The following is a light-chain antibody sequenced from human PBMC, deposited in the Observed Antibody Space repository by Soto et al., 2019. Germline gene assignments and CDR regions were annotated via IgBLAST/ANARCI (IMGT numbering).Light chain of an antibody. CDR3: SSYTSTTTPYV. Sequence: QSVLTQPASVSGSPGQPITISCTGTSSDVGNYNYVSWYQLHPGKAPKLMISEVNNRPSGVSNRFSGSKSGNTASLTISGLQAEDEADYYCSSYTSTTTPYVFGTGTKVTV. V-gene: IGLV2-14*01. J-gene: IGLJ1*01. CDR2: EVN. CDR1: SSDVGNYNY.